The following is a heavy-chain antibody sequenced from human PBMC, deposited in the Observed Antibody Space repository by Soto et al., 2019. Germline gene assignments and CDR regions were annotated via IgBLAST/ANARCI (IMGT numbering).Heavy chain of an antibody. V-gene: IGHV3-23*01. CDR3: AKDSSSSPYYYYYYGMDV. D-gene: IGHD6-6*01. J-gene: IGHJ6*02. CDR1: GFTFSSYA. Sequence: GGSLRLSCAASGFTFSSYAMSWVRQAPGKGLEWVSAISGSGGSTYYADSVKGRFTISRDNSKNTLYLQMNSLRAEDTAVYYCAKDSSSSPYYYYYYGMDVWGQGTTVTVSS. CDR2: ISGSGGST.